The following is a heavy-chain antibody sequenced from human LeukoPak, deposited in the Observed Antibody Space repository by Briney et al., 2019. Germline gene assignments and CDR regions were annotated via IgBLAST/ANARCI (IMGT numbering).Heavy chain of an antibody. V-gene: IGHV4-4*02. Sequence: PSGTLSLTCAVSGGSISSSIWWSWVRQPPGKGLEWIGEIYHSGSTNYNPSLKSRVTISVDKSKNQFSLKLSSVTAADTAVYYCARSRTVRGVIINFDYWGQGTLVTVSS. CDR3: ARSRTVRGVIINFDY. CDR1: GGSISSSIW. D-gene: IGHD3-10*01. J-gene: IGHJ4*02. CDR2: IYHSGST.